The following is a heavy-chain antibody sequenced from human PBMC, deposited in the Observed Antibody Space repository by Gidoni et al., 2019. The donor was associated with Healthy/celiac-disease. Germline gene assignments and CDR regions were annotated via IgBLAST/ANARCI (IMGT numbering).Heavy chain of an antibody. CDR1: GYTFTSYY. CDR2: INPSGGST. V-gene: IGHV1-46*01. Sequence: QVQLVQSGAEVKKPGASVKVSCQASGYTFTSYYMHWVRQAPGQGLDWMGIINPSGGSTSYVQKFQGRVTMTRDTSTSTVYMELSSLRSEDTAVYYCAREYCSGGSCYSSARFDPWGQGTLVTVSS. CDR3: AREYCSGGSCYSSARFDP. D-gene: IGHD2-15*01. J-gene: IGHJ5*02.